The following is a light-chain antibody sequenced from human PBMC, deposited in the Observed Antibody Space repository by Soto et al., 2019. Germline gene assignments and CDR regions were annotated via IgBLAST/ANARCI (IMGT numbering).Light chain of an antibody. CDR2: GAS. V-gene: IGKV3-15*01. Sequence: EIVITQSPATLSVSPGERATLSCRASQSVSSNLAWYQQKPGQAPRLLIYGASPRATGIPARFSGSGSGTEFTLTISSLQSEDFAVYNCQQYNNWPRTFGQGTKVDIK. CDR1: QSVSSN. J-gene: IGKJ1*01. CDR3: QQYNNWPRT.